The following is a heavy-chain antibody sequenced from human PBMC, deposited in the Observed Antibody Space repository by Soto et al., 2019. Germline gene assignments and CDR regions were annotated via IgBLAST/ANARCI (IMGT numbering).Heavy chain of an antibody. CDR2: INTYKGDT. V-gene: IGHV1-18*04. CDR3: ARDAAFWSGRNLNWFDS. Sequence: QVHLVQSGAEVKEPGASVKVSCKASGYTFRNYAITWGRQAPGQGLEWMGWINTYKGDTNYAHKFQGRVTMTTDTSTSTAYMELRSIRSDDTAIYYCARDAAFWSGRNLNWFDSWGQGTLVTVSS. D-gene: IGHD3-3*01. J-gene: IGHJ5*01. CDR1: GYTFRNYA.